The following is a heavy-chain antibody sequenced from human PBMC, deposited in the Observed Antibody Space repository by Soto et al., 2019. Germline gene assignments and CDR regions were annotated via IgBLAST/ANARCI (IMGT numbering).Heavy chain of an antibody. CDR2: IKWDDDK. J-gene: IGHJ4*02. Sequence: SGPTLVNPTQTLTPTCTVSGFSLSTDGVCVGWIRQPPGKALEWLVAIKWDDDKRYSPSLESRVTITKDTSKNQVVFTMTNLDPVDTATYYCAFRRNFYNNSGLDYWGPGTLVTVS. CDR3: AFRRNFYNNSGLDY. V-gene: IGHV2-5*02. CDR1: GFSLSTDGVC. D-gene: IGHD3-22*01.